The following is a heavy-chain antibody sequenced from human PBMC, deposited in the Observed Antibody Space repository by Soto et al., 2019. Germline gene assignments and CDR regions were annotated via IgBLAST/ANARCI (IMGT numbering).Heavy chain of an antibody. D-gene: IGHD2-2*01. CDR1: GGSFSGYY. V-gene: IGHV4-34*01. Sequence: QVQLQQWGAGLLKPSETLSLTCAVYGGSFSGYYWSWIRQPPGKGLEWIGEINHSGSTNYNPSLNSRVTISVDTSKNQFSLKLSSVTAADTAVYYCARDQRIYYYYYGMDVWGQGTTVTVSS. CDR2: INHSGST. J-gene: IGHJ6*02. CDR3: ARDQRIYYYYYGMDV.